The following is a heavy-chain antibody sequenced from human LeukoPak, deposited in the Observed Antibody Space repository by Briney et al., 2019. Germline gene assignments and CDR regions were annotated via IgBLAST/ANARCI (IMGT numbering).Heavy chain of an antibody. CDR1: GFTFSSYW. Sequence: SGGSLRLSCAAPGFTFSSYWMSWVRQAPGKGLEWVANIKQDGSEKYYVDSVKGRFTISRDNAKNSLYLQMNSLRAEDTAVYYCARDSDAFDIWGQGTMVTVSS. V-gene: IGHV3-7*01. J-gene: IGHJ3*02. CDR2: IKQDGSEK. CDR3: ARDSDAFDI.